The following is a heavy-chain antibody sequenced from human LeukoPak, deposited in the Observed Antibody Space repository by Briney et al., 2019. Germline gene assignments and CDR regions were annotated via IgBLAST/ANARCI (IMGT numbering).Heavy chain of an antibody. CDR2: INHIGRT. J-gene: IGHJ4*02. Sequence: PSETLSLTCADYGGSFSGYCWIWIRQPQGKGLEWIGEINHIGRTNYNPSLKSRITMSVDKSKNQFSLKLTSMTAADTAIYYCVRGNWNYGSRSWGQGTLVTVSS. CDR1: GGSFSGYC. V-gene: IGHV4-34*01. D-gene: IGHD1-7*01. CDR3: VRGNWNYGSRS.